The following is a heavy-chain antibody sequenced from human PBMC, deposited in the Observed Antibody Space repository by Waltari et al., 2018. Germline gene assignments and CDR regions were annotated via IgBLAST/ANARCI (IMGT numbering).Heavy chain of an antibody. CDR1: GFTFSSYS. J-gene: IGHJ4*02. Sequence: EVQLVESGGGLVKPGGSLRLPCAASGFTFSSYSMNWVRQAPGGGLECVASISSSTGYRHYADSVKVRFTISRDNAKNTLYLQMNSLRADDTAVYYCARLYSSSWHGDWGQGTLVTVSS. D-gene: IGHD6-13*01. V-gene: IGHV3-21*06. CDR2: ISSSTGYR. CDR3: ARLYSSSWHGD.